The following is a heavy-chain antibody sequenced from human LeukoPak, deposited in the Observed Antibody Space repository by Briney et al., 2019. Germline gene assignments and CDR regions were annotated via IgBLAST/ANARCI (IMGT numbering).Heavy chain of an antibody. J-gene: IGHJ4*02. CDR1: GFTFSSYA. Sequence: PGRSLRLSCAASGFTFSSYAMHWVRQAPGKGLEWVAVISYDGSNKYYADSVKGRFTISRDNSKNTLYLQMNSLRAEDTAVYYCARSGYGGGGNDYWGQGTLVTVSS. CDR3: ARSGYGGGGNDY. D-gene: IGHD5-12*01. CDR2: ISYDGSNK. V-gene: IGHV3-30-3*01.